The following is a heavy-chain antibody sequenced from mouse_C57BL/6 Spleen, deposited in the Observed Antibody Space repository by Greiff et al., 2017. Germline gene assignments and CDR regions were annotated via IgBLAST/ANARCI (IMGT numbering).Heavy chain of an antibody. V-gene: IGHV5-6*01. CDR2: ISSGGSYT. Sequence: EVTLVESGGDLVKPGGSLKLSCAASGFTFSSYGMSWVRQTPDKRLEWVATISSGGSYTYYPDSVKGRFTISRDNAKNTLYLQMSSLKSEDTAMYYCARHPLFTTVSYFDYWGQGTTLTVSS. CDR1: GFTFSSYG. CDR3: ARHPLFTTVSYFDY. J-gene: IGHJ2*01. D-gene: IGHD1-1*01.